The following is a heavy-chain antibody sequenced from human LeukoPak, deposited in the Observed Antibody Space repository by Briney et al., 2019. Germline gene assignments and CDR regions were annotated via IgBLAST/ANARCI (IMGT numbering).Heavy chain of an antibody. V-gene: IGHV3-30*04. CDR1: GFTFSSYA. J-gene: IGHJ4*02. D-gene: IGHD2-2*01. CDR3: NTVVPARFDY. Sequence: GRSLRLSCAASGFTFSSYAMHWVRQAPGKGLEWVAVISYDGSNKYYADSVKGRFTISRDNSKNTLYLQMNSLRAEDTAVYYCNTVVPARFDYWGQGTLVTVSS. CDR2: ISYDGSNK.